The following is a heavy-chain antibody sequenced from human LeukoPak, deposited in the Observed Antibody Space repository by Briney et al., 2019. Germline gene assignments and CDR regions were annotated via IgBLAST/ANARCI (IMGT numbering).Heavy chain of an antibody. J-gene: IGHJ5*02. V-gene: IGHV3-11*01. CDR3: AKDQIAAAANWFDP. CDR2: ISSSGSTI. D-gene: IGHD6-13*01. CDR1: GFTFSDYY. Sequence: GGSLRLSCAASGFTFSDYYMSWIRQAPGKGLEWVSYISSSGSTIYYADSVKGRFTISRDNSKNTLYLQMNSLRAEDTAVYYCAKDQIAAAANWFDPWGQGTLVTVSS.